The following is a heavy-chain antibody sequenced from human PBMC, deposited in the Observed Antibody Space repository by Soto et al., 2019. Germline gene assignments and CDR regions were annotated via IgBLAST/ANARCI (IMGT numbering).Heavy chain of an antibody. D-gene: IGHD2-21*01. Sequence: HPGGSLRLSCAASGFTFSSYAMHWVRQAPGKGLEWVAVISYDGSNKYYADSVKGRFTISRDNSKNTLYLQMNSLRAEDTAVYYCARAQHEYSDYYYYYGMDVWGQGTTVTVSS. V-gene: IGHV3-30-3*01. CDR3: ARAQHEYSDYYYYYGMDV. CDR2: ISYDGSNK. CDR1: GFTFSSYA. J-gene: IGHJ6*02.